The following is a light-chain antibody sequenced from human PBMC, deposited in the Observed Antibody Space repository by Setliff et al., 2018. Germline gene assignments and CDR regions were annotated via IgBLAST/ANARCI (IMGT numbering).Light chain of an antibody. CDR3: SSYKNTNKNV. CDR2: EVT. CDR1: SSDLFSYNY. J-gene: IGLJ1*01. Sequence: QSALAQPPSASGSPGQSVTISCSGTSSDLFSYNYVSWYQQHPGKAPKLMIYEVTKRPSGVSSRFSGSKSGNTASLTISGLQAEDEADYFCSSYKNTNKNVFGTGTKVTVL. V-gene: IGLV2-8*01.